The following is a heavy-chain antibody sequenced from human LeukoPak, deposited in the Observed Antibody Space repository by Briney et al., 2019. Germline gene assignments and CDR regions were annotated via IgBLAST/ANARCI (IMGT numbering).Heavy chain of an antibody. V-gene: IGHV4-39*02. J-gene: IGHJ4*02. CDR1: GGSISSSSYY. CDR2: IYYSGST. D-gene: IGHD3-3*01. CDR3: AREQRGRYDFWSGYYYFDY. Sequence: PSETLSLTCTVSGGSISSSSYYWGWIRQPPGKGLEWIGSIYYSGSTYYNPSLKSRVTISVDTSKNQFSLKLSSVTAADTAVYYCAREQRGRYDFWSGYYYFDYWGQGTLVTVSS.